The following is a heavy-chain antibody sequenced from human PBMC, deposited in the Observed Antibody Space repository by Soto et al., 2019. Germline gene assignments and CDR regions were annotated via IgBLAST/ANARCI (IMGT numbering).Heavy chain of an antibody. CDR1: GYTFTNFA. Sequence: QVHLVQSGAEEKKPGASVKVSCKASGYTFTNFAMDWVRQAPGQRLEWIGWINAANGNTKYSQNFQGRVTITRDTSASTTYMELSSLTSEDTAVYYCGRNGYSSGWSLDHWGQGTLVTVSA. CDR2: INAANGNT. J-gene: IGHJ4*02. CDR3: GRNGYSSGWSLDH. V-gene: IGHV1-3*05. D-gene: IGHD6-19*01.